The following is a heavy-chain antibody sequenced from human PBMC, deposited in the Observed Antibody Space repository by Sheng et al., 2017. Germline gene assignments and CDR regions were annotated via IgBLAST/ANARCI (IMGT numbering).Heavy chain of an antibody. J-gene: IGHJ3*02. CDR1: GFTVSSNY. D-gene: IGHD4-4*01. Sequence: EVQLVESGGGLIQPGGSQRLSCAASGFTVSSNYMSWVRQAPGKGLEWVSVIYSGGSTYYADSVKGRFTISRDNSKNTLYLQMNSLRAEDTAVYYCAREPGYSNHDAFDIWGQGTMVTVSS. V-gene: IGHV3-53*01. CDR2: IYSGGST. CDR3: AREPGYSNHDAFDI.